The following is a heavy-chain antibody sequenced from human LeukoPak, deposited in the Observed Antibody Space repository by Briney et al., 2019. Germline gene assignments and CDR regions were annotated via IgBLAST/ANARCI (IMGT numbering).Heavy chain of an antibody. Sequence: GGSLRLSCAASGFTFSSYAMSWVRQAPGKGLEWVSAISGSGGSTYYADSVKGRFTISRDNSKNTLYLQMNSLRAEDTAVYYCARSQGITMMDKSYPGLGFDYWGQGTLVTVSS. CDR2: ISGSGGST. CDR3: ARSQGITMMDKSYPGLGFDY. CDR1: GFTFSSYA. D-gene: IGHD3-22*01. J-gene: IGHJ4*02. V-gene: IGHV3-23*01.